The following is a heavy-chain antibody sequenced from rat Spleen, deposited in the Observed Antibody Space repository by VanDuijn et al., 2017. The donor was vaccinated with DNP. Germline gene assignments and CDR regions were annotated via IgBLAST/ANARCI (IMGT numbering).Heavy chain of an antibody. D-gene: IGHD4-3*01. CDR2: ISYDGSSS. Sequence: EVQLVESGGGLVQPGRSLKLSCAASGFIFSDYYMAWVRQAPTKGLEWVAYISYDGSSSYYGDSVRGRFTISRDNTKSTLYLQMNSLTSEDLATYYCARYKSGYNFFDYWGQGVMVTVSS. J-gene: IGHJ2*01. V-gene: IGHV5-22*01. CDR3: ARYKSGYNFFDY. CDR1: GFIFSDYY.